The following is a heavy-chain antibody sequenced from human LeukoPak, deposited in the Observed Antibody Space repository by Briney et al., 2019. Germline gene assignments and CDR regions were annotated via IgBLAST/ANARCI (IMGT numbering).Heavy chain of an antibody. D-gene: IGHD3-16*02. V-gene: IGHV1-69*02. CDR1: GGTFSSYT. J-gene: IGHJ4*02. CDR3: ARSGVWRSYRSRPFDY. CDR2: IIPILGIA. Sequence: SVKVSCKASGGTFSSYTISWVRQAPGQGLEWMGRIIPILGIANYAQKFQGRVTITADKSTSTAYMELSSVRSEDTAVYYCARSGVWRSYRSRPFDYWGQGTLVTVSS.